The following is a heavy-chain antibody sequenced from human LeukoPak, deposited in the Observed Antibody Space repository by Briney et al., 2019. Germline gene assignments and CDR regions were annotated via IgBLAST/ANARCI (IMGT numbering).Heavy chain of an antibody. D-gene: IGHD3-3*01. J-gene: IGHJ4*02. CDR2: IIPIFGTA. V-gene: IGHV1-69*05. Sequence: SVKVSCKASGGTFISYAISWVRQAPGQGLEWMGRIIPIFGTAIYAQKFQGRVTITTDESTSTAYMELSSLRTEDTAVYYCARGDFWSGSFDYWGQGTLVTVSS. CDR1: GGTFISYA. CDR3: ARGDFWSGSFDY.